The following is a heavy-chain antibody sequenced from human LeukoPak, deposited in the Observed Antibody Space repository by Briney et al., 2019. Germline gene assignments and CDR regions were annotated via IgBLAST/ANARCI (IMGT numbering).Heavy chain of an antibody. Sequence: PGGSLRLSCAASGFIFSNYAMTWVRQAPGKGLEYVSTINAVDTNTYYADSVKGRFTVSRDNSKNTLYLQLNSLRADDTAVYYCAKQFLDGSWGQGTLVIVSS. CDR3: AKQFLDGS. J-gene: IGHJ4*02. D-gene: IGHD5-24*01. CDR2: INAVDTNT. V-gene: IGHV3-23*01. CDR1: GFIFSNYA.